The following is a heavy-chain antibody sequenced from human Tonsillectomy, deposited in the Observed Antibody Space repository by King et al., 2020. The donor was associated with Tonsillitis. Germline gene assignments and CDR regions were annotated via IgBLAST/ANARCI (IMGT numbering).Heavy chain of an antibody. CDR3: AKDRGPMVRGVVYGMDV. CDR1: GFTFSSYA. Sequence: VQLVESGGGLVQPGGSLRLSCAASGFTFSSYAMSWVRQAPGKGLEWVSVISDSGGSTYYADSVKGRFTISRDNSKNTLYLQMNSLRAEDTTVYYCAKDRGPMVRGVVYGMDVWGPGTTVTVTS. J-gene: IGHJ6*02. CDR2: ISDSGGST. V-gene: IGHV3-23*04. D-gene: IGHD3-10*01.